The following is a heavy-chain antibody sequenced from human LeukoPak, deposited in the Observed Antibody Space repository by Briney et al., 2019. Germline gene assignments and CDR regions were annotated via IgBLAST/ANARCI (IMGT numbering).Heavy chain of an antibody. CDR3: ARALDTTVLLGAY. CDR2: MSPYSGTT. CDR1: GYTFTNFD. Sequence: ASVKVSCKASGYTFTNFDITWVRQASGQGLEWMGWMSPYSGTTGSAQKFQGRVTMIRNTSINSAYLEIKNLTSDDTAVYYCARALDTTVLLGAYWGQGTPVTVSS. D-gene: IGHD1-1*01. V-gene: IGHV1-8*01. J-gene: IGHJ4*02.